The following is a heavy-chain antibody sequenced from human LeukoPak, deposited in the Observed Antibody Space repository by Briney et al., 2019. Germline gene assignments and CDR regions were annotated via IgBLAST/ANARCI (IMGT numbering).Heavy chain of an antibody. CDR2: IYFSGST. D-gene: IGHD1-26*01. CDR3: ARAHIVGATVDY. V-gene: IGHV4-30-4*01. Sequence: SETLSLTCTVTVGSISSGDYYWSWIRQPPGKGLEWIGYIYFSGSTYYNPSLKSRLTMSIDTSKNQFSLRLNSVAAADTAVYFCARAHIVGATVDYWGQGTLVTVSS. J-gene: IGHJ4*02. CDR1: VGSISSGDYY.